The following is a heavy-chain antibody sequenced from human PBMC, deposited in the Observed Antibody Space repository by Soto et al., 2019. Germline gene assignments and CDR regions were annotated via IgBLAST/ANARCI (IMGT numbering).Heavy chain of an antibody. J-gene: IGHJ4*02. V-gene: IGHV3-48*02. CDR2: ISSSSSTI. CDR1: GFTFSSYG. Sequence: GGSLRLSCAASGFTFSSYGMNLVRQAPGKGLEWVSYISSSSSTIYYADSVKGRFTISRDNAKNSLYLQMNSLRDEDTAVYYCARDVGYYYDSSGYYRFDYWGQGTLVTVSS. D-gene: IGHD3-22*01. CDR3: ARDVGYYYDSSGYYRFDY.